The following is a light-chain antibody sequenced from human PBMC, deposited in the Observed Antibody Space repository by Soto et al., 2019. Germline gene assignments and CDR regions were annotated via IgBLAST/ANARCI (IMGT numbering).Light chain of an antibody. CDR3: QQYGSSLLT. Sequence: EIVLTQSPGTLSLSPGERATLSCRASQSVSSSYLAWYQQKPGQAPRLLIYGSSSRATGLPDRFSGSGSGTDFTLTSSRLEPEDFAVYYCQQYGSSLLTFGGGTKVEIK. CDR2: GSS. J-gene: IGKJ4*01. CDR1: QSVSSSY. V-gene: IGKV3-20*01.